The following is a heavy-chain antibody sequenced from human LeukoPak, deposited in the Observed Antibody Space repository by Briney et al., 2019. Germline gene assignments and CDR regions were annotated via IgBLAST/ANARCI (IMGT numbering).Heavy chain of an antibody. CDR2: INLSGGST. D-gene: IGHD2-8*01. CDR3: ARDYVDDIPMIKDY. Sequence: ASVKVSCKASVYTFTSYHMHWVRQAPGQGLEWMGNINLSGGSTTYAQKFQGRVTMTRDTSTSTVYMELSSLRSEDTAVYYCARDYVDDIPMIKDYWGQGTLVTVSS. J-gene: IGHJ4*02. CDR1: VYTFTSYH. V-gene: IGHV1-46*01.